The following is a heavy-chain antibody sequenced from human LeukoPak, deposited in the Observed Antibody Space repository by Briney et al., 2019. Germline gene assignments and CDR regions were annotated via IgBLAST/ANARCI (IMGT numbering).Heavy chain of an antibody. Sequence: PSETLSLTCTVSGGSISSYYWSWLRQPPGKGLEWIGYIYYSGSTNYNPSLKSRVTISVDTSKNQFSLKLSSVTAADTAVYYCARHRRMVRGVTPHYYYMDVWGKGTTVTISS. V-gene: IGHV4-59*08. CDR2: IYYSGST. J-gene: IGHJ6*03. D-gene: IGHD3-10*01. CDR3: ARHRRMVRGVTPHYYYMDV. CDR1: GGSISSYY.